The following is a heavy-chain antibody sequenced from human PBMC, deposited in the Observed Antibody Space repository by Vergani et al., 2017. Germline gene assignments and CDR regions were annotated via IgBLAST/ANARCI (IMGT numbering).Heavy chain of an antibody. J-gene: IGHJ3*02. Sequence: QVQLVESGGGLVKLGGSLRLSCVAFGFSFRDHYMTWSRQAPGKGREWVSYISISGNTIEYADSVKGRFSISSDNAKSSLFLQMDSLRAEDTAVYYCARDHRDYNNYPGPFDIWGQGSMVTVSS. V-gene: IGHV3-11*01. D-gene: IGHD5-24*01. CDR2: ISISGNTI. CDR3: ARDHRDYNNYPGPFDI. CDR1: GFSFRDHY.